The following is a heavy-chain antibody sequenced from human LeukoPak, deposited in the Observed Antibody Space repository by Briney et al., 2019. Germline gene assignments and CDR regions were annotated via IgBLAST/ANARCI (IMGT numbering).Heavy chain of an antibody. CDR3: ARGGQWLVLSIVLVQNENFDY. Sequence: PGGSLRLSCAASGFTFSSYAMSWVRQAPGKGLEWVSAISGSGGSTYYADSVKGRFTISRDNSKNTLYLQMNSLRAEDTAVYYCARGGQWLVLSIVLVQNENFDYWGQGTPVTVSS. V-gene: IGHV3-23*01. CDR2: ISGSGGST. D-gene: IGHD6-19*01. CDR1: GFTFSSYA. J-gene: IGHJ4*02.